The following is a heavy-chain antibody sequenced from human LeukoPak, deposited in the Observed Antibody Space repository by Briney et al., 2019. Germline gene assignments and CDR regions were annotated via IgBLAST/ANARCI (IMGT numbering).Heavy chain of an antibody. V-gene: IGHV1-46*01. J-gene: IGHJ6*02. CDR1: GYTFTSYY. Sequence: ASVKVSCKASGYTFTSYYMHWVRQAPGQGLEWMGIINPSGGSTSYAQKFQGRVTMTRDTSTSTVYMELSSLRSEDTAVYYCARDFLERGGYYYYGMDVWGQGTTVTVSS. CDR3: ARDFLERGGYYYYGMDV. CDR2: INPSGGST. D-gene: IGHD1-1*01.